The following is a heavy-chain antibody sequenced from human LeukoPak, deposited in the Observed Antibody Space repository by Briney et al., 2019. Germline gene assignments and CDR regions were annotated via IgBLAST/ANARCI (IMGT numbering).Heavy chain of an antibody. CDR1: GYTFTSYD. Sequence: GASVKVSCKASGYTFTSYDINWVRQATGQGLEWMGWMNPNSGNTGYAQKFQGRVTMTRNTSISTAYMELSSLRSEDTAMYYCARGSSYCSGGSCYGYWGQGTLVTVSS. D-gene: IGHD2-15*01. CDR2: MNPNSGNT. J-gene: IGHJ4*02. V-gene: IGHV1-8*01. CDR3: ARGSSYCSGGSCYGY.